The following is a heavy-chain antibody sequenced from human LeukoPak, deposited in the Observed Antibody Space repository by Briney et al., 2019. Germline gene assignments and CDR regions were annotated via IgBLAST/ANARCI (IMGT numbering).Heavy chain of an antibody. CDR2: INPSGGST. J-gene: IGHJ3*02. CDR1: GYTFTSYY. CDR3: ARDLIVINHTAMVTFAFDI. D-gene: IGHD5-18*01. V-gene: IGHV1-46*01. Sequence: GASVKVSCKASGYTFTSYYMHWVRQAPGQGLEWMGIINPSGGSTSYAQKFQGRVTMTRDTSTSTVYMELSSLRYEDTAVYYCARDLIVINHTAMVTFAFDIWGQGTMVTVSS.